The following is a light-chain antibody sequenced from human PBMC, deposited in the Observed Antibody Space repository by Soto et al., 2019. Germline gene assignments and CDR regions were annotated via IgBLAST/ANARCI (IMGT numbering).Light chain of an antibody. Sequence: DIRMTQSPDTLSASVGDRVTITCRASQSISGWLAWYQQKPGKAPQLLIYDASVLYSGVPSRISGRGSATLYTLTISSLRPDDFATYYCQQYDYYPWTFGQGTKGEVK. CDR3: QQYDYYPWT. V-gene: IGKV1-5*01. CDR1: QSISGW. J-gene: IGKJ1*01. CDR2: DAS.